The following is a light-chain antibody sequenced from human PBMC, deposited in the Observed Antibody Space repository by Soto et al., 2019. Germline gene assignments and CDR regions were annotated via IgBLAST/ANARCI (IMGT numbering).Light chain of an antibody. V-gene: IGKV3-20*01. J-gene: IGKJ1*01. CDR2: GAS. CDR1: QSASSRY. Sequence: EIVLTQSPGTLSLSPGERATLSCRAGQSASSRYLAWYQQKPGQAPRLLIYGASSRATGIPDRFSGSGSVTDFTLNISRLEPEDFAVYYCQKYGSSQWTFGQGTKVEIK. CDR3: QKYGSSQWT.